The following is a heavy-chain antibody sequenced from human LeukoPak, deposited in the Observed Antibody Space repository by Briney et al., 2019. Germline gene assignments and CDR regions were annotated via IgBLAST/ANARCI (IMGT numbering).Heavy chain of an antibody. CDR2: IYSGGST. CDR3: AKDRSRLYYYYGMDV. CDR1: GFTVSSNY. V-gene: IGHV3-66*01. D-gene: IGHD2/OR15-2a*01. J-gene: IGHJ6*02. Sequence: GGSLRLSCAASGFTVSSNYMSWVRQAPGKGLEWVSVIYSGGSTYYADSVKGRFTISRDNSKNTLYLQMNSLRAEDTAVYYCAKDRSRLYYYYGMDVWGQGTTVTVSS.